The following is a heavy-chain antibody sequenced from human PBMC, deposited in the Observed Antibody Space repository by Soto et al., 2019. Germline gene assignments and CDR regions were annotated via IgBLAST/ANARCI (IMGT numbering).Heavy chain of an antibody. V-gene: IGHV3-48*02. J-gene: IGHJ6*02. Sequence: HPGGSLRLSCAASGFTFSSYSMNWVRQAPGKGLEWVSYISSSSSTIYYADSVKGRFTISRDNAKNSLYLQMNSLRDEDTAVYYCARDLGGLVDTDNYYYYGMDVWGQGTTVTVSS. D-gene: IGHD5-18*01. CDR2: ISSSSSTI. CDR3: ARDLGGLVDTDNYYYYGMDV. CDR1: GFTFSSYS.